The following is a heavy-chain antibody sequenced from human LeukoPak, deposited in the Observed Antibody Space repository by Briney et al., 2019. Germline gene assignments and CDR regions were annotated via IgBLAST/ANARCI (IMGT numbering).Heavy chain of an antibody. CDR1: GYTFTSYY. V-gene: IGHV1-2*02. D-gene: IGHD1-20*01. Sequence: GASVKVSCKASGYTFTSYYMHWVRQAPGQGLEWMGWINPYNGDTNYAQKFQGRVTMTRDTSISTAYMELRRLRSDDTTIYYCAKDSGIWEYKWNDVDYWGQGTLVTVSS. CDR2: INPYNGDT. CDR3: AKDSGIWEYKWNDVDY. J-gene: IGHJ4*02.